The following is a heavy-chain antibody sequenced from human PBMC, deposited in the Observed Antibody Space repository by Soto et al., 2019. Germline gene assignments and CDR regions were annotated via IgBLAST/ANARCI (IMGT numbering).Heavy chain of an antibody. Sequence: QVQLVQSGAEVKKPGSSLKVSCKAPGGTFSSYGITWVRQAPGQGLEWMGGILPIFGTTSVAQTFRGRVTITADEPTITSYMELSSLRSEDTALYYFARNDRFRTAMDLSYLDAWGPRTLVTVSS. CDR2: ILPIFGTT. D-gene: IGHD5-18*01. V-gene: IGHV1-69*01. J-gene: IGHJ4*02. CDR1: GGTFSSYG. CDR3: ARNDRFRTAMDLSYLDA.